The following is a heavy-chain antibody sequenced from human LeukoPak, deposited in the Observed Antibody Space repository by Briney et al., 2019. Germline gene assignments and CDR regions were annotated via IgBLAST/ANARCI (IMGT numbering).Heavy chain of an antibody. CDR1: GGSMSSYY. CDR2: IYDSGST. V-gene: IGHV4-59*07. J-gene: IGHJ4*02. D-gene: IGHD5-24*01. CDR3: AGGRWLQLPHY. Sequence: PSDTLSLTCTVSGGSMSSYYWSWIRQPPGKGLEWIGYIYDSGSTNYNPSFKSRVTISADTSKKEFSLKLTSVTAADTAVYYCAGGRWLQLPHYWGQGTLVTVSS.